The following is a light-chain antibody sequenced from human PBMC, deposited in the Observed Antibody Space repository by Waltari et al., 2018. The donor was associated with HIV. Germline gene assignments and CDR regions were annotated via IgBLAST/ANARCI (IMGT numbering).Light chain of an antibody. CDR1: QDISNY. J-gene: IGKJ4*01. V-gene: IGKV1-33*01. CDR2: DAS. CDR3: QQYDNVPAT. Sequence: DIQMTQSPSSLSASVGDRVTITCQASQDISNYLNWYQQKPGKAPKLLIYDASNLETGVPSRFSGSGSGTDFTFTISRLQPEDIGTYYCQQYDNVPATFGGGTKVEIK.